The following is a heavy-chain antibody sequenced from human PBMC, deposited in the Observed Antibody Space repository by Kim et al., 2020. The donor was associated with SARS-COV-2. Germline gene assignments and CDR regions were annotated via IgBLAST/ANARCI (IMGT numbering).Heavy chain of an antibody. D-gene: IGHD5-12*01. Sequence: SVKVSCKASGGTFSSYAISWVRQAPGQGLEWMGGIIPIFGTANYAQKFQGRVTITADESTSTAYMELSSLRSEDTAVYYCAGDNLVATQGDYYYGMDVWGQGTTVTVSS. J-gene: IGHJ6*02. CDR1: GGTFSSYA. CDR3: AGDNLVATQGDYYYGMDV. CDR2: IIPIFGTA. V-gene: IGHV1-69*13.